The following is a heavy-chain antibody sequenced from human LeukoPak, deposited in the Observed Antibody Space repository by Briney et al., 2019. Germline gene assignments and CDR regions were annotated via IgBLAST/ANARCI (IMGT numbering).Heavy chain of an antibody. D-gene: IGHD6-13*01. CDR1: GFTVTNYW. J-gene: IGHJ6*04. CDR3: ARDRWYAMEV. CDR2: INGDGRTT. Sequence: PGGSLRLSCTASGFTVTNYWLHWVRQAPGKGLVWVSHINGDGRTTTYADSVKGRFTISRDDAKNTLYLQMNSLRAEDTAVYYCARDRWYAMEVWGKGTTVTVSS. V-gene: IGHV3-74*01.